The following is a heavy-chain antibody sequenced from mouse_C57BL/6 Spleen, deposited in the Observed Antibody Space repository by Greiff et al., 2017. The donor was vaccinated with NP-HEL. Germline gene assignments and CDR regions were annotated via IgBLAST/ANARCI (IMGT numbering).Heavy chain of an antibody. D-gene: IGHD2-5*01. V-gene: IGHV1-42*01. CDR1: GYSFTGYY. Sequence: VQLKQSGPELVKPGASVKISCKASGYSFTGYYMNWVKQSPEKSLEWIGEINPSTGGTTYNQKFKAKATLTVDKSSSTAYMQLKSLTSEDSAVYYCARPYYSNYDYFDYWGQGTTLTVSS. CDR2: INPSTGGT. CDR3: ARPYYSNYDYFDY. J-gene: IGHJ2*01.